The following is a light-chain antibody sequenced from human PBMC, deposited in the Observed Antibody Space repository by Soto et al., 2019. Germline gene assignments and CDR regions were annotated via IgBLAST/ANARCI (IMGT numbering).Light chain of an antibody. CDR2: DAS. CDR1: QSVSTN. CDR3: QQYHNWPSYA. J-gene: IGKJ2*01. V-gene: IGKV3-15*01. Sequence: EIVMTQSPATLSVSLGERATLSCRASQSVSTNLAWYQQKPGQAPRLLIFDASTRATGISARFSGSGSETKFSLTISRLQSEDFAVYYCQQYHNWPSYAFGQGTKVDIK.